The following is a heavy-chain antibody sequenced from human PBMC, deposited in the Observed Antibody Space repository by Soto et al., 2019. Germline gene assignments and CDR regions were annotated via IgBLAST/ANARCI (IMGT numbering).Heavy chain of an antibody. CDR2: ISSSSSTI. J-gene: IGHJ4*02. Sequence: EVRLVESGGGLVQPGGSLRLSCAASGFTFSSYSMNWVRQAPGKGLEWVSYISSSSSTIYYADSVKGRFTISRDNAKNSLYLQMNSLRDEDTAVYYCALRNYYDSSGYSAVDYWGQGTLVTVSS. V-gene: IGHV3-48*02. CDR3: ALRNYYDSSGYSAVDY. D-gene: IGHD3-22*01. CDR1: GFTFSSYS.